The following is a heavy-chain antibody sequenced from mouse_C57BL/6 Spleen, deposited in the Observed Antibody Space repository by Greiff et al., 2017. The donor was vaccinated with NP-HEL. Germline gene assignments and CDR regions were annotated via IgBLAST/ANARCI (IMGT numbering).Heavy chain of an antibody. J-gene: IGHJ4*01. CDR1: GYTFTSYW. V-gene: IGHV1-52*01. CDR3: ARVGYYVGARDY. D-gene: IGHD2-3*01. CDR2: IDPSDSET. Sequence: QVQLQQPGAELVRPGSSVKLSCKASGYTFTSYWMHWVKQRPIQGLEWIGNIDPSDSETHYNQKFKDKATLTVEKSSSTAYMQLSSLTSEDSAVYYGARVGYYVGARDYWGQGTSVTVSS.